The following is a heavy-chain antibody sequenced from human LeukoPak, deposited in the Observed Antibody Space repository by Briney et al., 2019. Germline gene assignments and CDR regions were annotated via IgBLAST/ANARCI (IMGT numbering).Heavy chain of an antibody. CDR3: ARDRHDSTHYLDY. CDR2: IKQDGSEK. J-gene: IGHJ4*02. Sequence: GGSLRLSCAASGFTFNSFWMSWVRQAPGKGLEWVANIKQDGSEKYYVDSVKGRFTISRDNAKNSLYLQLTSLRADDTAVYYCARDRHDSTHYLDYWGQGTLATVSS. CDR1: GFTFNSFW. V-gene: IGHV3-7*01. D-gene: IGHD2-15*01.